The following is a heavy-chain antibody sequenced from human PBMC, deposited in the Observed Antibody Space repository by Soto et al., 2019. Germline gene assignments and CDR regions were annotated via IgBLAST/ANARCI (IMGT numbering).Heavy chain of an antibody. CDR1: EYSFRIYW. Sequence: PGESLKISCQAFEYSFRIYWISWVRQKPGAGLGWMGRVDPNGSFATYSPSFQGHVSISVDKSTNIVYLQWRSLRASDTATYYCARHQSGSGNSNFDFWGQGTPVTVSS. V-gene: IGHV5-10-1*01. D-gene: IGHD3-10*01. J-gene: IGHJ4*02. CDR3: ARHQSGSGNSNFDF. CDR2: VDPNGSFA.